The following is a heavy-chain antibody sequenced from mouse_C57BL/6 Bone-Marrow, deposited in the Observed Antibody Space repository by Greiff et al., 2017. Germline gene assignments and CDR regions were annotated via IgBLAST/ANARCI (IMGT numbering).Heavy chain of an antibody. V-gene: IGHV1-4*01. CDR1: GYTFTSYT. Sequence: VQLQQSGAELARPGASVKMSCKASGYTFTSYTMHWVKQRPGQGLEWIGYINPSSGYTKYNQKFKDKATLTADKSSSTAYMQLSSLTSEDAAVYYCARGNYYGSRAYWGQGTLVTVSA. CDR2: INPSSGYT. D-gene: IGHD1-1*01. J-gene: IGHJ3*01. CDR3: ARGNYYGSRAY.